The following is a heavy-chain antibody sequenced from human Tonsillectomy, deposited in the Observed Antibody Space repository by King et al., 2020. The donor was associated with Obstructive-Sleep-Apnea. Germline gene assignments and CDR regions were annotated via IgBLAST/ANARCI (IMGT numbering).Heavy chain of an antibody. Sequence: VRLQESGPGLVKPSETLSLTCTVSGGSISSYYWSWIRQPPGKGLEWIGYIYYSGSTNYNPSLKSRVTISVDTSKNQFSLKLSSVTAADTAVYYCARAYGSGSRDWFEPWGQGTLVRVSS. V-gene: IGHV4-59*01. CDR2: IYYSGST. D-gene: IGHD3-10*01. CDR3: ARAYGSGSRDWFEP. J-gene: IGHJ5*02. CDR1: GGSISSYY.